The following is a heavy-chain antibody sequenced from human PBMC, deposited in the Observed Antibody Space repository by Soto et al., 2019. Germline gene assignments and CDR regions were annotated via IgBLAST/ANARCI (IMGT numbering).Heavy chain of an antibody. V-gene: IGHV3-66*01. CDR2: IYSGGST. Sequence: GGSLRLSCAASGFTVSSNYMSWVRQAPGKGLEWVSVIYSGGSTYYADSVKGRFTISRDNSKNTLYLQMNSLRAEDTAVYYCVYNLPAAIIRSHYYYYGMDVWGQGTTVTVSS. J-gene: IGHJ6*02. D-gene: IGHD2-2*01. CDR1: GFTVSSNY. CDR3: VYNLPAAIIRSHYYYYGMDV.